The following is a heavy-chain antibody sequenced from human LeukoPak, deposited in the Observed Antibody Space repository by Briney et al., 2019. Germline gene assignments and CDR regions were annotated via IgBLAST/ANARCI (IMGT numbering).Heavy chain of an antibody. CDR3: ARALTGGSGTYYYYYGMDV. Sequence: PSQTLSLTCTVSGGSISSGDYYWSWIRQPPGKGVEWIGYIYYSGSTYYNPSLKSRVTISVDTSKNQFSLKLSSVTAADTAVYYCARALTGGSGTYYYYYGMDVWGKGTTVTVSS. J-gene: IGHJ6*04. CDR2: IYYSGST. CDR1: GGSISSGDYY. V-gene: IGHV4-30-4*01. D-gene: IGHD3-10*01.